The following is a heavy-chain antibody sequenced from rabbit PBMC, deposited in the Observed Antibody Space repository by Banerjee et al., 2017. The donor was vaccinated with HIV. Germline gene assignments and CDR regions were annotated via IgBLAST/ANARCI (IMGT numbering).Heavy chain of an antibody. D-gene: IGHD6-1*01. J-gene: IGHJ4*01. Sequence: EESGGDLVKPEGSLTLTCTASGFSFSSSYWICWIRQAPGKGLEWIACIDAGSNGNTYYASWAKGRFTVSKTSSTTVTLQMTSLTAADTATYFYAREEYVGYGYANLWGPGTLVTVS. CDR1: GFSFSSSYW. CDR2: IDAGSNGNT. V-gene: IGHV1S45*01. CDR3: AREEYVGYGYANL.